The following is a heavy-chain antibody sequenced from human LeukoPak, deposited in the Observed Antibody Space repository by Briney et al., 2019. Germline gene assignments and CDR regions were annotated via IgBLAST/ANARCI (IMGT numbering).Heavy chain of an antibody. Sequence: SETLSLTCTVSHGSLSGYYWHWIRQPPGKGLEWIGYIHYSGITYHNPSLKSRVNISVDTSKKQFSLRLNSVTAADTAVYYCAREWSAFDTWGQGTMVTVSS. J-gene: IGHJ3*02. CDR3: AREWSAFDT. V-gene: IGHV4-59*01. CDR1: HGSLSGYY. CDR2: IHYSGIT. D-gene: IGHD2-15*01.